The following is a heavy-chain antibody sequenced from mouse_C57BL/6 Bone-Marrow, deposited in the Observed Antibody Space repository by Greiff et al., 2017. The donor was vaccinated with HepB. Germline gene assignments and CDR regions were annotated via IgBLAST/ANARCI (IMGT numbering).Heavy chain of an antibody. Sequence: QVQLQQPGTELVKPGASVKLSCKASGYTFTSYWMHWVKQRPGQGLEWIGNINPSNGGTNYNEKFKSKATLTVDKSSSTAYMQLSSLTSEDSAVYYSARSITTVPYWYFDVWGTGTTVTVSS. CDR2: INPSNGGT. D-gene: IGHD1-1*01. CDR1: GYTFTSYW. V-gene: IGHV1-53*01. J-gene: IGHJ1*03. CDR3: ARSITTVPYWYFDV.